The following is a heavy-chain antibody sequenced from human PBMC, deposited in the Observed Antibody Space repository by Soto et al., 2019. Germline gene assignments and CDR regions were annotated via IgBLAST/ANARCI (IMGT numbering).Heavy chain of an antibody. CDR3: ARHERRGGYNPSFVYYGMDV. D-gene: IGHD5-12*01. Sequence: SETLSLTCTVSAGSISSSSYYWGWIRQPPGKGLEWIGIIYYSGSTYYNPSLKSRVTISVDTSKNQFSLKLSSVTAADTAVYYCARHERRGGYNPSFVYYGMDVWGQGTTVTVSS. CDR1: AGSISSSSYY. J-gene: IGHJ6*02. V-gene: IGHV4-39*01. CDR2: IYYSGST.